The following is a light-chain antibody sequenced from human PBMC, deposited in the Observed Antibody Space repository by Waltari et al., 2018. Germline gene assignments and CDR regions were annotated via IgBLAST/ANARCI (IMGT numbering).Light chain of an antibody. CDR3: QQRSNWPLT. J-gene: IGKJ4*01. CDR1: QGVSRS. V-gene: IGKV3-11*01. Sequence: EIVLTQSPATLSLSPGERATLSCRASQGVSRSLAWYQQNPGQAPTLRIYDASNRATGIPARFSGGGSGTDFTLTISSLEPEDFAVYYCQQRSNWPLTFGGGTKVEIK. CDR2: DAS.